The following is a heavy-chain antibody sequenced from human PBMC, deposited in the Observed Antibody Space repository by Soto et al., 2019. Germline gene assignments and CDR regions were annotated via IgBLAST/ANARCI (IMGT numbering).Heavy chain of an antibody. CDR3: ARGGVYSSSGIGQAFDI. CDR2: ISSSSSYI. Sequence: KPWGSLRLSGPASVFTFSSYSMNWVRQAPGKGLEWVSSISSSSSYIYYADSVKGRFTISRDNAKNSLYLQMNSLRAEDTAVYYCARGGVYSSSGIGQAFDIWGQGTMVTVSS. V-gene: IGHV3-21*01. CDR1: VFTFSSYS. D-gene: IGHD6-13*01. J-gene: IGHJ3*02.